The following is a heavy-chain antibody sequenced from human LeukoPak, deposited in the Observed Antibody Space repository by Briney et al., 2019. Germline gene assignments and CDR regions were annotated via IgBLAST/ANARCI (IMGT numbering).Heavy chain of an antibody. Sequence: SETLSLTCTVSGGSISSYYWSWIRQPPGKGLEWIGYIYYSGSTNYNPSLKSRVTISVDTSKNQFSLKLSSVTAADTAVYYCARAPYGSGSYWIHYWGQGTLVTVSS. D-gene: IGHD3-10*01. CDR3: ARAPYGSGSYWIHY. J-gene: IGHJ4*02. V-gene: IGHV4-59*01. CDR2: IYYSGST. CDR1: GGSISSYY.